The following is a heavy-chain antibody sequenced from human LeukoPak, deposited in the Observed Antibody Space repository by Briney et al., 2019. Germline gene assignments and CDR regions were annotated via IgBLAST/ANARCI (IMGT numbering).Heavy chain of an antibody. CDR3: ARELAAMVSGIYYFDY. J-gene: IGHJ4*02. CDR2: INPSGGST. CDR1: GYTFTSYY. V-gene: IGHV1-46*01. Sequence: ASVKVSCKASGYTFTSYYMHWVRQAPGQGLEWMGIINPSGGSTSYAQKFQGRVTMTRDTSTSTVYMELSSLRSEDTAVYYCARELAAMVSGIYYFDYWGQGTLVTVSS. D-gene: IGHD5-18*01.